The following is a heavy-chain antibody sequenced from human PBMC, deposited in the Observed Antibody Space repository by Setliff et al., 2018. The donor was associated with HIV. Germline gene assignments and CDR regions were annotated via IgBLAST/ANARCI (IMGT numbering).Heavy chain of an antibody. CDR3: VRGHCNSDKCWYTWFDP. CDR2: IGSYSGYT. D-gene: IGHD2-2*01. V-gene: IGHV1-18*04. J-gene: IGHJ5*02. CDR1: GYTFTDYY. Sequence: GASVKVSCKASGYTFTDYYMHWVRQAPGQGLEWMGWIGSYSGYTIYAQKFQDRLTMTTDTSTTTASMELRSLRSDDTAVYYCVRGHCNSDKCWYTWFDPWGQGTLVTVSS.